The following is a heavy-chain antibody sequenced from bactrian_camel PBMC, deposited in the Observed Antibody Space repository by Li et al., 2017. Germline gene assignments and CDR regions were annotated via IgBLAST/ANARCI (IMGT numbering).Heavy chain of an antibody. D-gene: IGHD3*01. J-gene: IGHJ6*01. V-gene: IGHV3-2*01. Sequence: VQLVESGGGLVQPGGSLTLSCAASGFTFSSYYMSWVRQAPGKGLEWVSSIHSDGSNTYYGDSVKGRFTISRDNAKNTLYLQLNSLKTEDTAMYYCARAELECYPGSWCYDVNFEFGYWGQGTQVTVS. CDR1: GFTFSSYY. CDR3: ARAELECYPGSWCYDVNFEFGY. CDR2: IHSDGSNT.